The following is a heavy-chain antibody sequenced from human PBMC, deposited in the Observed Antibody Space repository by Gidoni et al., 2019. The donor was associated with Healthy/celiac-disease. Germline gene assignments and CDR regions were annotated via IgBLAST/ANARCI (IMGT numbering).Heavy chain of an antibody. CDR1: GCTFSNAR. CDR3: TPPYDYYDSSGYYYVDY. D-gene: IGHD3-22*01. CDR2: ININTGGGTT. Sequence: VQLVESGGGLVKHGASLRPTCAATGCTFSNARMSWVRQPPGKGLEWVGRININTGGGTTDYAAPMKGSFTISRDDSKNTLYLHMTSLKTEDTAVYYCTPPYDYYDSSGYYYVDYWGQGTLVTVSS. V-gene: IGHV3-15*01. J-gene: IGHJ4*02.